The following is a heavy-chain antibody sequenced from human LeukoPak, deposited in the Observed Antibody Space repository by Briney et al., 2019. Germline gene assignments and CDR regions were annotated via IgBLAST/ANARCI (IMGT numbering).Heavy chain of an antibody. CDR1: GGSISSSRYY. D-gene: IGHD3-16*01. CDR2: FFTSGTT. Sequence: SETLSLTCTVSGGSISSSRYYWGWIRQPAGKGLEWIGRFFTSGTTEYSPSLKSRVTMSVDTSKNQFSLKLTSVTAADTAVYYCARDFGFASAWGQGALVTVSS. V-gene: IGHV4-61*02. CDR3: ARDFGFASA. J-gene: IGHJ5*02.